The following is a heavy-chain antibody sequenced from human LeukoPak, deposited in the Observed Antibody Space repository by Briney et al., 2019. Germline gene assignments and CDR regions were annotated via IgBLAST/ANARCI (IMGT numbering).Heavy chain of an antibody. Sequence: ASVKVSCKASGYTFTGYYMHWVRQAPGQGLEWMGWINPNSGGTNYALKFQGRVTMTRDTSIGTAYMELSRLRSDDTAVYYCARDSGYCSSTSCPRPEEFCFDYWGQGTLVTVSS. J-gene: IGHJ4*02. D-gene: IGHD2-2*03. CDR2: INPNSGGT. V-gene: IGHV1-2*02. CDR3: ARDSGYCSSTSCPRPEEFCFDY. CDR1: GYTFTGYY.